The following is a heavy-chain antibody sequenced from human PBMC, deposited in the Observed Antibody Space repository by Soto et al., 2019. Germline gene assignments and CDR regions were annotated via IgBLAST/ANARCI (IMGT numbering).Heavy chain of an antibody. CDR2: IIPIFGTA. D-gene: IGHD3-22*01. CDR3: ARDRYYYSSGYNTAKYNWFDP. V-gene: IGHV1-69*01. J-gene: IGHJ5*02. Sequence: YAVSCLRHTTKQGLEWKGGIIPIFGTANYAQKFQGRVTITADESTSTAYMELSSLRSEDTAVYYCARDRYYYSSGYNTAKYNWFDPWGQGTLVSVSS. CDR1: YA.